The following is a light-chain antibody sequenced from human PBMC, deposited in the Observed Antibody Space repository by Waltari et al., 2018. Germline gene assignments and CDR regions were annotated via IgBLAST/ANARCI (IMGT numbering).Light chain of an antibody. Sequence: QSVMTQPPSASGTPGQRVSISCSASNSTLGSNDLSWYQQLPGAAPKLLIFRNNQRPSGVPDRFSGSKYGTSAFLAISELRSEDEAVYYCASWDDSHYVFGTGTKLTVL. CDR1: NSTLGSND. J-gene: IGLJ1*01. CDR3: ASWDDSHYV. CDR2: RNN. V-gene: IGLV1-47*01.